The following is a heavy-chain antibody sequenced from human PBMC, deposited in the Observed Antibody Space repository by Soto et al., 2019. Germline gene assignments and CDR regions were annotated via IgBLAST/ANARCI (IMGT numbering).Heavy chain of an antibody. CDR2: VYRSGIT. Sequence: PSETLSLTCSVSGGSIGGHFWSWIRQAPGKGLEWIGYVYRSGITNSNPALKSRVFVSADMARNQFSLTLDSMTPADMAVYYCAREDMSGTYYFDYWGPGIQVTVSS. V-gene: IGHV4-59*11. D-gene: IGHD1-26*01. J-gene: IGHJ4*02. CDR1: GGSIGGHF. CDR3: AREDMSGTYYFDY.